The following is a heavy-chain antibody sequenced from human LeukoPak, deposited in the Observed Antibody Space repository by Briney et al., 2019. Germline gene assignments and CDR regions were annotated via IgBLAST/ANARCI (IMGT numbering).Heavy chain of an antibody. V-gene: IGHV3-23*01. J-gene: IGHJ4*02. CDR2: ISGSGGST. Sequence: GGSLRLSCAASGFTFSSYAMSWVRQAPGKGLEWVSAISGSGGSTYYADSVKGRFTISRDNSKNTLYLQMNSLRAEDTAVYYCAKKTRPAASGSYAHYWSQGTLVTVSS. CDR1: GFTFSSYA. D-gene: IGHD1-26*01. CDR3: AKKTRPAASGSYAHY.